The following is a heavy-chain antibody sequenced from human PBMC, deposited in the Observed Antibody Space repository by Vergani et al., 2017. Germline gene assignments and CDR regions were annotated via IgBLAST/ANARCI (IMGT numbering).Heavy chain of an antibody. CDR1: GFTFRNYA. J-gene: IGHJ6*03. CDR2: ISDNVGTT. CDR3: ARGRIAARPYYYYYYMDV. D-gene: IGHD6-6*01. V-gene: IGHV3-23*01. Sequence: EVQLLEPGGGLAQPGGSLRPSCAASGFTFRNYAMTWVRLAPGKGLEWVSIISDNVGTTYYADPVKGRLTISRDNSKDTLYLQMNSLRAEDTAVYYCARGRIAARPYYYYYYMDVWGKXP.